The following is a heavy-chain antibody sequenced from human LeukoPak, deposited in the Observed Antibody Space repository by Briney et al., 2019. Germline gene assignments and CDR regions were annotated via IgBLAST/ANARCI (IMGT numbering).Heavy chain of an antibody. Sequence: GGSLRLSCAASGFYFYNYAMSWVRRAPGRGLEWVSAISAAGDTTYYADSVKGRFTVSRDNSKNTLYLQMNSLRAEDTAVYYCARDFERGYSYGSFEYWGQGTLVTVSS. CDR3: ARDFERGYSYGSFEY. CDR2: ISAAGDTT. CDR1: GFYFYNYA. J-gene: IGHJ4*02. V-gene: IGHV3-23*01. D-gene: IGHD5-18*01.